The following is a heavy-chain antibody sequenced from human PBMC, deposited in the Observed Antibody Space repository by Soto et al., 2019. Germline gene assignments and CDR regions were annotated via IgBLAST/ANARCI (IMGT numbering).Heavy chain of an antibody. J-gene: IGHJ4*02. CDR3: ARADGGRFDSNGYLARH. CDR1: GFTFSSYW. Sequence: EVQLVESGGGSIQPGGSLRLSCVASGFTFSSYWMHWVRQAPGKGLVWVSRIKSDGSGTYYADSVEGRLTISIDNAKNTLYLQMNSLRAEAKAVYYCARADGGRFDSNGYLARHWGQGTLVTVSA. D-gene: IGHD3-22*01. V-gene: IGHV3-74*01. CDR2: IKSDGSGT.